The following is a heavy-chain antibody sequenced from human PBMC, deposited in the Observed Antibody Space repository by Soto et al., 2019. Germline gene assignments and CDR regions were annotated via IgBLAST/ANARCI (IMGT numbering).Heavy chain of an antibody. CDR1: GGSFSGYY. J-gene: IGHJ4*02. V-gene: IGHV4-59*01. CDR2: IYFRGTT. D-gene: IGHD3-22*01. CDR3: ARMNYYDTSGYPSDY. Sequence: SETLSLTCAVYGGSFSGYYWSWIRQPPGEGLEWIGYIYFRGTTNYNPSLKSRVTMSADTSKNQFSLKLNSVTAADTAVYYCARMNYYDTSGYPSDYWGQGMMVTVSS.